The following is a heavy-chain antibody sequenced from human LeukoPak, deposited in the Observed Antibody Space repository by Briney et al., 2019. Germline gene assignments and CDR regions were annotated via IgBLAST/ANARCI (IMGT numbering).Heavy chain of an antibody. CDR2: ISGSGGST. Sequence: TGGSLRLSCAASGFTFSSYAMSWVRQAPGKGLEWVSAISGSGGSTYYADSVKGRFTISRDNSKNTLYLQMNSLRAEDTAVYYCARAPNGDYFNWFDPWSQGTLVTVSS. CDR3: ARAPNGDYFNWFDP. D-gene: IGHD4-17*01. CDR1: GFTFSSYA. J-gene: IGHJ5*02. V-gene: IGHV3-23*01.